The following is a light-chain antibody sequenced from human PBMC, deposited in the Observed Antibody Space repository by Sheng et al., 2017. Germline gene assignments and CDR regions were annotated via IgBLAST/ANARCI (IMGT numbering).Light chain of an antibody. CDR2: WTS. Sequence: DIVLRQSPASLAVSLGERVSINCKSGQSVLSTSNNRNYLSWYQQRPGQPPKLLIYWTSTRESGVPDRFSGSGSGTDFTLTISSLQAEDVAVYFCLQYYSPPYTFGQGTKLEIK. J-gene: IGKJ2*01. CDR3: LQYYSPPYT. CDR1: QSVLSTSNNRNY. V-gene: IGKV4-1*01.